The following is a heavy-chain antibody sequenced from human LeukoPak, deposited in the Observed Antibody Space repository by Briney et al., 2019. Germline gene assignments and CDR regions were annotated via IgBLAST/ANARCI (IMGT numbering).Heavy chain of an antibody. V-gene: IGHV1-18*01. J-gene: IGHJ5*02. CDR1: GYTFTSYG. CDR3: ARGGHLRYGDTQNWFDP. CDR2: ISAYNGNT. D-gene: IGHD4-17*01. Sequence: GASVKVSCKASGYTFTSYGISWVRQAPGQGLEWMGWISAYNGNTNYAQKLQGRVTMTTDTSTTTVYMEVSSLRSEDTAVYYCARGGHLRYGDTQNWFDPWGQGTLVTVSS.